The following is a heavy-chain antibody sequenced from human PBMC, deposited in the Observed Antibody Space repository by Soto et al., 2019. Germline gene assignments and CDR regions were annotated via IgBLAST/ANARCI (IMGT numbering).Heavy chain of an antibody. CDR1: GYTFTTSG. V-gene: IGHV1-18*01. J-gene: IGHJ6*02. CDR3: AGQGSWPYYYYGLDV. D-gene: IGHD1-26*01. Sequence: QVQLVQSGPEVQKPGASVKVSCEASGYTFTTSGISWVRQAPGRGLEWRGWISSYNGDTNSAQKFQCRGTMTAEATTGTVYMELMSLKSDDTAVYYCAGQGSWPYYYYGLDVWGQGTTVTVAS. CDR2: ISSYNGDT.